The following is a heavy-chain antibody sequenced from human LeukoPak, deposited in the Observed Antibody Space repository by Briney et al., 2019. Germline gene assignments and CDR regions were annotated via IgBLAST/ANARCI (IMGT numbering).Heavy chain of an antibody. CDR2: INPNSGGT. CDR1: RYTFTGYY. CDR3: HVCAKRYYDFWSGYQLPY. Sequence: ASVKVSCKASRYTFTGYYMHWVRQAPGQGLEWMGWINPNSGGTNYAQKFQGRVTMTRDTSISTAYMELSRLRSDDTAVYYCHVCAKRYYDFWSGYQLPYWGQGTLVTVSS. D-gene: IGHD3-3*01. V-gene: IGHV1-2*02. J-gene: IGHJ4*02.